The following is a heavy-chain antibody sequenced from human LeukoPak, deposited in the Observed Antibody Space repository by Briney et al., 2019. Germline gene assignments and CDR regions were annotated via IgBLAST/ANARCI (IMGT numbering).Heavy chain of an antibody. CDR3: AGSLGYSSSWPIYYYYYYMDV. D-gene: IGHD6-13*01. J-gene: IGHJ6*03. CDR1: GFTFSSYA. Sequence: GGSLGLSCAASGFTFSSYAMSWVRQAPGKGLEWVSAISGSGGSTYYADSVKGRFTISRGNSKNTLYLQMNSLRAEDTAVYYCAGSLGYSSSWPIYYYYYYMDVWGKGTTVTVPS. V-gene: IGHV3-23*01. CDR2: ISGSGGST.